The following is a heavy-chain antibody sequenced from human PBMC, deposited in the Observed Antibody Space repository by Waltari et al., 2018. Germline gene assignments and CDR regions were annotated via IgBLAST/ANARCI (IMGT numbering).Heavy chain of an antibody. Sequence: QVQLQESGPGLVKPSETMSLTCTVSGGSIRSYYWSWIRPPPGKGLEWIGYIFYSGGTNYNPSLKSRVTISVDTSKNHFSLKLSSVTAADTAVYYCARVTIFGVETHRYMDVWGKGTTVTVSS. CDR1: GGSIRSYY. J-gene: IGHJ6*03. D-gene: IGHD3-3*01. CDR3: ARVTIFGVETHRYMDV. CDR2: IFYSGGT. V-gene: IGHV4-59*01.